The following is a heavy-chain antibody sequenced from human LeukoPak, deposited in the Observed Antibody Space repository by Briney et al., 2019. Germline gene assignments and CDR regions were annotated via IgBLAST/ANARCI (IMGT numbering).Heavy chain of an antibody. Sequence: ASVTVSFKSSGYTFTDYGISWVRQAPGQGLEGMGWISVYNGNTNYTQKLQGRVTMTTDTSTSTAYMELRSLRSDDTAVYYCARDVMVRGVIRAFGYWGQGTLVTVSS. V-gene: IGHV1-18*01. CDR1: GYTFTDYG. D-gene: IGHD3-10*01. CDR2: ISVYNGNT. J-gene: IGHJ4*02. CDR3: ARDVMVRGVIRAFGY.